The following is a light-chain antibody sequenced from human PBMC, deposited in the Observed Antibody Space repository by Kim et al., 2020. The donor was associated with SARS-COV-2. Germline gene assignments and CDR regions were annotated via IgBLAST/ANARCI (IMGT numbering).Light chain of an antibody. Sequence: GQKVTISCSGSSSNIGNNYVSWYQQIPGKAPKLLIYDNNKRPSGIPDRFSGSKSGTSATLGITGLQTGDEADYYCGTWDSSLSAVVFGGGTQLTVL. J-gene: IGLJ2*01. CDR3: GTWDSSLSAVV. V-gene: IGLV1-51*01. CDR1: SSNIGNNY. CDR2: DNN.